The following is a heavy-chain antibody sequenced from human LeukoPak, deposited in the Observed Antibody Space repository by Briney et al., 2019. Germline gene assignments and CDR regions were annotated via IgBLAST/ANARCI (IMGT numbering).Heavy chain of an antibody. CDR1: GGSISSYY. V-gene: IGHV4-59*01. D-gene: IGHD3-3*01. CDR2: IYYSGST. J-gene: IGHJ6*03. CDR3: ARGSYYDFWSGYYANYYYYMDV. Sequence: SETLSLTCTVSGGSISSYYWSWIRQPPGKGLEWTGYIYYSGSTNYNPSLKSRVTISVDTSKNQFSLKLSSVTAADTAVYYCARGSYYDFWSGYYANYYYYMDVWGKGTTVTVSS.